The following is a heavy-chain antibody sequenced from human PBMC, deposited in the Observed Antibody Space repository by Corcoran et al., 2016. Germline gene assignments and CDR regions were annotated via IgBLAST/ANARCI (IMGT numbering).Heavy chain of an antibody. CDR3: ARSESCDY. V-gene: IGHV4-38-2*02. J-gene: IGHJ4*02. CDR1: GYSISSGYF. CDR2: IDHSGIT. Sequence: QVQLQESGPGLVKPSETLSLTCTVSGYSISSGYFWGWIRQPPGKGLEGIGSIDHSGITYYNPSLRSRVTISVDTSKNQFSLKVSSVTAADTAVYYWARSESCDYWGQGTLVTVSS.